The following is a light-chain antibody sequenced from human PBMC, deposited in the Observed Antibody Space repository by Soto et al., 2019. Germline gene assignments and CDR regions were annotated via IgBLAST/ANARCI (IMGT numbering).Light chain of an antibody. CDR1: QSVSQY. J-gene: IGKJ3*01. CDR2: GAS. V-gene: IGKV3-20*01. CDR3: QQYATSARLT. Sequence: EIVLTQSPGTLSWSLGERATLSCRASQSVSQYLAWYQQKPGQAPRLLIYGASSRANGIPDRFSVSGSGTDFTVTINGLEPEDVAVYYCQQYATSARLTFGPGTNVDI.